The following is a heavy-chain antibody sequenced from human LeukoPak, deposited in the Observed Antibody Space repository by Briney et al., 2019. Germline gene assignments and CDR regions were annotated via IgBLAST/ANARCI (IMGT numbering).Heavy chain of an antibody. Sequence: SETLSLTCTVSGGSISSHYWSWIRQPPGKGLEWIGYIYYSGSTNCNPPLKSRVTISADTSKNQFSLYLKYVTAADTAVYYCGIYSSTSGSWGQGTLVTVSS. CDR3: GIYSSTSGS. D-gene: IGHD6-13*01. CDR2: IYYSGST. J-gene: IGHJ5*02. CDR1: GGSISSHY. V-gene: IGHV4-59*11.